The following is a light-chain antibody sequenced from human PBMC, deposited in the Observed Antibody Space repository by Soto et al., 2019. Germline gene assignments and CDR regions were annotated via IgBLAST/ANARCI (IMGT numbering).Light chain of an antibody. CDR3: CSYAGSSTFAV. CDR2: EGS. Sequence: QSVLTQPASVSGSPGQSTTISCTGTSSDVGSYTLVSWYQQHPGKAPKLMIYEGSKRPSGVSNRFSGSKSGNTASLTISGLQAEDEADYYCCSYAGSSTFAVFGGGTKLTVL. J-gene: IGLJ2*01. CDR1: SSDVGSYTL. V-gene: IGLV2-23*03.